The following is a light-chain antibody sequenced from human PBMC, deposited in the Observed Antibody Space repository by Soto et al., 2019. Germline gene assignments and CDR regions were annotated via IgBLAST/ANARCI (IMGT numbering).Light chain of an antibody. CDR1: QSIGSY. CDR3: QQSYRTPPT. J-gene: IGKJ4*01. CDR2: AAS. Sequence: DIQMTQSPSSLSASVGDRVTITCRASQSIGSYLSWYQQKLGKXXKXXIYAASSLQSGVPSRFSVSGSGTDGTITISSLQPEDVETYYGQQSYRTPPTFGGGTKVDI. V-gene: IGKV1-39*01.